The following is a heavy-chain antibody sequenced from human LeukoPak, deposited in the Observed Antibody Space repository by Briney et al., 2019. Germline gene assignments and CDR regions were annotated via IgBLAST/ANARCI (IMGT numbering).Heavy chain of an antibody. V-gene: IGHV1-3*01. J-gene: IGHJ4*02. Sequence: ASVTVSCKASGYTFTSYAMHWVRQAPGQRLEWMGWINAGNGNTKYSQKFQGRVTITRDTSASTAYMELSSLRSEDTAVYYCARDPDSTLSLDYWGQGTLVTVSS. CDR1: GYTFTSYA. CDR2: INAGNGNT. CDR3: ARDPDSTLSLDY. D-gene: IGHD5/OR15-5a*01.